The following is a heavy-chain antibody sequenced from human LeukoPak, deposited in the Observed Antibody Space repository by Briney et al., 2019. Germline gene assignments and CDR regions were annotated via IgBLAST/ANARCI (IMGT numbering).Heavy chain of an antibody. V-gene: IGHV3-53*01. CDR1: GFTVSSNY. CDR3: ARERHLGLGGEYYFDY. CDR2: IYSGGST. Sequence: QTGGSLRLSCAASGFTVSSNYMSWVRQAPGKGLEWVSVIYSGGSTYYADSVKGRFTISRDNSKNTLYLQMNSLRAEDTAVYYCARERHLGLGGEYYFDYWGQGTLVTVSS. J-gene: IGHJ4*02. D-gene: IGHD3-10*01.